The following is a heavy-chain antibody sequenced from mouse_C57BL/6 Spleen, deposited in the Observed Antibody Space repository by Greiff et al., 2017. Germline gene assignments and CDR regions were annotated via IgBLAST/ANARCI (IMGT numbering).Heavy chain of an antibody. CDR3: ARSSITTRYFDV. Sequence: VQLQQSGAELVRPGTSVKMSCKASGYTFTNYWIGWAKQRPGHGLEWIGDIYPGGGFPNYNEKFKGKATLTADKSSSTAYMQFSSLTSEDSAIYYCARSSITTRYFDVWGTGTTVTVSS. J-gene: IGHJ1*03. V-gene: IGHV1-63*01. D-gene: IGHD1-1*01. CDR1: GYTFTNYW. CDR2: IYPGGGFP.